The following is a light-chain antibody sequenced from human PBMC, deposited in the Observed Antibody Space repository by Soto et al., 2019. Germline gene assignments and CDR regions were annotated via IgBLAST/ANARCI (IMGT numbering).Light chain of an antibody. CDR2: DVS. J-gene: IGKJ1*01. CDR1: ENINNW. Sequence: DIHTTQSPSTLSGFVGDRVTITCRASENINNWLAWYQQKPGKAPRLLIYDVSTLESGVPSRFSGSESGTEFTLTISSLQPDDFATYYCQEYKSYPWTFGQGTKVDIK. V-gene: IGKV1-5*01. CDR3: QEYKSYPWT.